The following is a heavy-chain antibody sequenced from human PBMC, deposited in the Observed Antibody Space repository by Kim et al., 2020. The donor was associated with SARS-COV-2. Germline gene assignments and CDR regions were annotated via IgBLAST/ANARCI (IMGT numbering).Heavy chain of an antibody. CDR1: GFTFSSYG. V-gene: IGHV3-33*05. J-gene: IGHJ6*02. Sequence: GGSLRLSCEASGFTFSSYGMHWVRQAPGKGLEWVAVISYDGSKKYCADSVKGRFTISRDNSKNTLYLQKNSLRAEDTAVYYCANNDCANYRSGGMDVWGQGTTVTVSS. CDR2: ISYDGSKK. CDR3: ANNDCANYRSGGMDV. D-gene: IGHD3-10*01.